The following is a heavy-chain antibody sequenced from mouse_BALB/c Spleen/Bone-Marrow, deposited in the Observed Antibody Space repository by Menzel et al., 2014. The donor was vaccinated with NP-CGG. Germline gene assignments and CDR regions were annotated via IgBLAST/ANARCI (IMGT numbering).Heavy chain of an antibody. CDR2: IYPGDGDT. V-gene: IGHV1-82*01. CDR1: GYAFSSSW. J-gene: IGHJ2*01. Sequence: QVQLQRTGPELRKTGASGKISCKASGYAFSSSWMNWVKQRPGQGLEWIGRIYPGDGDTNYNGKFKGKATLTADKSSSPAYMRLSSLTSVDSAVYFCARDGYGKRNYFYYFGQTATPAVSS. CDR3: ARDGYGKRNYFYY. D-gene: IGHD2-1*01.